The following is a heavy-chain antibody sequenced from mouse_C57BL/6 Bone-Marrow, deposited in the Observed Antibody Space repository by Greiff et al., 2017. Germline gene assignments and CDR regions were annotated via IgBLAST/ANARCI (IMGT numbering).Heavy chain of an antibody. V-gene: IGHV5-15*01. J-gene: IGHJ3*01. CDR2: ISNLAYSI. Sequence: EVKLVESGGGLVQPGGSLKLSCAASGFTFSDYGMAWVRQAPRKGPEWVAFISNLAYSIYYADTVTGRFTNSRENAKNTLYLEMSSLRSEDTAMYYCARRDSGFAYWGQGTLVTVSA. D-gene: IGHD2-12*01. CDR1: GFTFSDYG. CDR3: ARRDSGFAY.